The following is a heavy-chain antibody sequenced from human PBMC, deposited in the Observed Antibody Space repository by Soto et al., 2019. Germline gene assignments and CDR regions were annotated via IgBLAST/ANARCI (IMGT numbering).Heavy chain of an antibody. D-gene: IGHD3-22*01. CDR2: IIPIFGTA. CDR1: GGTFSSYA. CDR3: ARNHSLIAVVPAHYGMDV. Sequence: ASVKVSCKASGGTFSSYAISWVRQAPGQGLEWMGGIIPIFGTANYAQKFQGRVTITADKSTSTAYMELSSLRSEDTAVYYCARNHSLIAVVPAHYGMDVWGPGTTVTVSS. J-gene: IGHJ6*02. V-gene: IGHV1-69*06.